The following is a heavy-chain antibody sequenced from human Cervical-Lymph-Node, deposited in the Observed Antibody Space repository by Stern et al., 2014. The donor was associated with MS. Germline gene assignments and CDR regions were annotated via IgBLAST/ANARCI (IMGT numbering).Heavy chain of an antibody. V-gene: IGHV3-23*01. D-gene: IGHD5-18*01. Sequence: EVHLLESGGGLVLPGGSLRLSCAASGFTFSDYAMNWVRQAPGKGLEWVSSISGSRENTYYADSVRGRFTISRDNSRNTLYLQMHSLKTGDTAVYYCAKGIGYSYGWGFDSWGQGTPVTVSS. CDR3: AKGIGYSYGWGFDS. J-gene: IGHJ4*02. CDR2: ISGSRENT. CDR1: GFTFSDYA.